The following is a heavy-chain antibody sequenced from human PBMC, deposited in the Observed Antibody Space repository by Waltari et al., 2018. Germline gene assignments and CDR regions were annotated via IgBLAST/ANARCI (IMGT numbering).Heavy chain of an antibody. CDR2: INAGNGNT. J-gene: IGHJ3*02. Sequence: QVQLVQSGAEVKKPGASVKVSCKASGYTFTSYAMHWVRQAPGQRLEWMGWINAGNGNTKYSQKFQGRVTMTRNTSISTAYMELSSLRSEDTAVYYCARGGKVLLWFGEATSAFDIWGQGTMVTVSS. V-gene: IGHV1-3*01. CDR3: ARGGKVLLWFGEATSAFDI. CDR1: GYTFTSYA. D-gene: IGHD3-10*01.